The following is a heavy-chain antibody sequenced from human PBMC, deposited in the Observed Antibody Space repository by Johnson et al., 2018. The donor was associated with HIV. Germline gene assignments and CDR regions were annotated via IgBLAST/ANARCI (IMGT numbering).Heavy chain of an antibody. Sequence: VQLVESGGGVVRPGGSLRLSCAASGFTFDDHGMSWVRQAPGKGLEWVSGINWNGGSTGYADSVKGRFTISRDNAKNSLYLKMNSLTAEDTALYYCAKDMSGVVTPWAVSFDIWGQGTMVTVSS. CDR1: GFTFDDHG. CDR2: INWNGGST. V-gene: IGHV3-20*04. J-gene: IGHJ3*02. CDR3: AKDMSGVVTPWAVSFDI. D-gene: IGHD4-23*01.